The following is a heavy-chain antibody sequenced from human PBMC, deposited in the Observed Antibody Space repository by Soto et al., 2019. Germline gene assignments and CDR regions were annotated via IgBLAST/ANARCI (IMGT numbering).Heavy chain of an antibody. CDR1: GFTFSDYY. D-gene: IGHD3-9*01. Sequence: LRLSCAASGFTFSDYYMSLIRQAPVKGLEWVSYISSSGSTIYYADSVKGRFTISRDNAKNSLYLQMNSLRAEDTAVYYCARVRLRYFDWLPILNDYWGQGTLVTVSS. CDR3: ARVRLRYFDWLPILNDY. J-gene: IGHJ4*02. V-gene: IGHV3-11*01. CDR2: ISSSGSTI.